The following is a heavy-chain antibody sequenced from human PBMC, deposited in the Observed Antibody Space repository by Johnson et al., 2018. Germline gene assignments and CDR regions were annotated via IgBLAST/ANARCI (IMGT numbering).Heavy chain of an antibody. Sequence: QVQLGESGAEVKKPGASVKVSCKASGYTFTSHEISWVRQATGQGLEWMGWMSPKNDHTGYAQKFQGRVTMNRNTSRSTAYMELSSLRSEDTGVYYCVRGLSGSASSLFQYWGQGTPVTVSS. CDR1: GYTFTSHE. J-gene: IGHJ1*01. CDR3: VRGLSGSASSLFQY. V-gene: IGHV1-8*01. CDR2: MSPKNDHT. D-gene: IGHD2-2*01.